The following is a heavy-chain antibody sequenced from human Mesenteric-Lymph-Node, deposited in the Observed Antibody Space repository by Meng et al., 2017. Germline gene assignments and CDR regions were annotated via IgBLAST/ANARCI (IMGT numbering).Heavy chain of an antibody. CDR3: AREGSHSGDYRKFNY. D-gene: IGHD4-17*01. Sequence: ASVKVSCKASGYTLTDYFVHWVRQAPGQGLEWMGHINANSDGANYAQKFQGRVTMTRDTSINTAYMELSSLTSDDTAVYYCAREGSHSGDYRKFNYWGQGTLVTVSS. CDR1: GYTLTDYF. CDR2: INANSDGA. V-gene: IGHV1-2*06. J-gene: IGHJ4*02.